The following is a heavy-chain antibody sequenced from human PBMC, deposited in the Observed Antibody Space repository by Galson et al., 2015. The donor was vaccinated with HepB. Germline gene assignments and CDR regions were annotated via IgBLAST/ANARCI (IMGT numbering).Heavy chain of an antibody. J-gene: IGHJ4*02. D-gene: IGHD2-2*01. Sequence: PALVKPTQTLTLTCTVSGFSLSNARMGVSWIRQPPGKALEWLAHIFSNDEKSYSTSLKSRLTISKDTSKSQVVLTMTNMDPVDTATYYCARIRLPQLPGYYFDYWGQGTLVTVSS. CDR2: IFSNDEK. V-gene: IGHV2-26*01. CDR3: ARIRLPQLPGYYFDY. CDR1: GFSLSNARMG.